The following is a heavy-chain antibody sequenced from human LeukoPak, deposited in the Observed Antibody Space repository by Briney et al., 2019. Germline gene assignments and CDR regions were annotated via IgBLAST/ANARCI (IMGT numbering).Heavy chain of an antibody. D-gene: IGHD2/OR15-2a*01. CDR3: ARGPHNDAHFDMDV. J-gene: IGHJ6*03. V-gene: IGHV4-4*07. Sequence: SSETPSLTCTVSGGSISSYYWSWIRQPAGKGLEWIGRIYTSGSTNYNPSLKSRVTMSVDTSKNQFSLKLSSVTAADTAVYYCARGPHNDAHFDMDVWGKGTTVTVSS. CDR2: IYTSGST. CDR1: GGSISSYY.